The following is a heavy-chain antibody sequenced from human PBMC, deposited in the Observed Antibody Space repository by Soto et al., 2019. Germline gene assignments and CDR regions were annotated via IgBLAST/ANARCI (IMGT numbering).Heavy chain of an antibody. CDR2: IYHSGST. V-gene: IGHV4-30-2*01. Sequence: SETLSLTCAVSGGSISSGGYSWSWIRQPPGKGLEWIGYIYHSGSTYYNPSLKSRVTISVDRSKNQFSLKLSSVTAADTAVYYCARALGATTRVYYYYGMDVWGQGTTVTVSS. J-gene: IGHJ6*02. D-gene: IGHD1-26*01. CDR3: ARALGATTRVYYYYGMDV. CDR1: GGSISSGGYS.